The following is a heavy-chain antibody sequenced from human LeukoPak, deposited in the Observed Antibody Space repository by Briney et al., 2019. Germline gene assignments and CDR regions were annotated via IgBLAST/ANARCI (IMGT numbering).Heavy chain of an antibody. Sequence: GGSLRLSCAASGFTFSSYSMNWVRQAPGKGLEWVSSISSSSSYIYYADSVKGRFTISRDNAKNSLYLQMNSLRAEDTAVYYCARNTRRDDINWFDPWGQGTLVTVSS. CDR3: ARNTRRDDINWFDP. V-gene: IGHV3-21*01. D-gene: IGHD1-1*01. J-gene: IGHJ5*02. CDR2: ISSSSSYI. CDR1: GFTFSSYS.